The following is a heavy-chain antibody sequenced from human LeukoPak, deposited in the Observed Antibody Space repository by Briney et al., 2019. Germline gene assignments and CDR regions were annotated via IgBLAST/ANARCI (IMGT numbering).Heavy chain of an antibody. D-gene: IGHD6-13*01. V-gene: IGHV1-69*13. CDR1: GGTFSSYA. CDR3: AGKGTAAGTGYNWFDP. J-gene: IGHJ5*02. CDR2: IIPIFGTA. Sequence: SVKVSCKASGGTFSSYAISWVRQAPGQGLEWMGGIIPIFGTANYAQKFQGRVTITADESTSTAYMELSSLRSEDTAVYYCAGKGTAAGTGYNWFDPWGQGTLVTGSS.